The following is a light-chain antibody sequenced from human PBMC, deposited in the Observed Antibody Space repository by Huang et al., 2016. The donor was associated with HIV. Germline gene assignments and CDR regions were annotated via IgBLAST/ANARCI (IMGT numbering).Light chain of an antibody. CDR2: KVS. J-gene: IGKJ2*03. Sequence: DVLMTQSPLSLPVTLGQPASISCRPNQSLVYSDGHTYLNWFQQRPGQSPRRLIYKVSSRDAGIPDRFSGSGSGTDFTLTISRMEAEDVGIYYCMQGTHWPPSSGQGTKLEIK. CDR3: MQGTHWPPS. CDR1: QSLVYSDGHTY. V-gene: IGKV2-30*01.